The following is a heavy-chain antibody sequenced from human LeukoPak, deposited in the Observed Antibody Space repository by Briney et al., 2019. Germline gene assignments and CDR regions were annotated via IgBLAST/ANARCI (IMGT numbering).Heavy chain of an antibody. Sequence: SETLSLTCTVSGGSIGSYYWSWIRQPPGKGMEWIGYIYYSGSTNYNPSLKSRVTISVDTSKNQFSLKLSSVTAADTAVYYCARGRSDTAMVTGWGQGTLVTVSS. D-gene: IGHD5-18*01. CDR1: GGSIGSYY. V-gene: IGHV4-59*01. CDR3: ARGRSDTAMVTG. CDR2: IYYSGST. J-gene: IGHJ4*02.